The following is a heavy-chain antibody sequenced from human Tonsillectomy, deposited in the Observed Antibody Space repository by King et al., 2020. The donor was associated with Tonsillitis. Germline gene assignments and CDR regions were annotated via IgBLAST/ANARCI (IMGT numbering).Heavy chain of an antibody. CDR1: RSSISIGTYY. Sequence: QVQLQESGPGLVKPSQTLSLTCTVSRSSISIGTYYWSWIRQPAGNGLEWIGRVDASGSTNYNPSLKSRVTMSLDTSENQFSLKLNSVTAADTAVYYCARAGDFWSGYHDYWGQGTLVTVSS. CDR2: VDASGST. V-gene: IGHV4-61*02. J-gene: IGHJ4*02. D-gene: IGHD3-3*01. CDR3: ARAGDFWSGYHDY.